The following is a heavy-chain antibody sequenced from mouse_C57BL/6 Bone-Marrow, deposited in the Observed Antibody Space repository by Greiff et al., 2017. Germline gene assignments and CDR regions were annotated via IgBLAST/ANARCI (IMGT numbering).Heavy chain of an antibody. Sequence: QVHVKQSGAELARPGASVKLSCKASGYTFTSYGISWVKQRTGQGLEWIGEIYPRSGNTYYNEKFKGKATLTADKSSSTAYMELRSLTSEDAAVYFCARSIYYGSSYYCDYWGQGTTLTVSS. CDR1: GYTFTSYG. D-gene: IGHD1-1*01. J-gene: IGHJ2*01. V-gene: IGHV1-81*01. CDR3: ARSIYYGSSYYCDY. CDR2: IYPRSGNT.